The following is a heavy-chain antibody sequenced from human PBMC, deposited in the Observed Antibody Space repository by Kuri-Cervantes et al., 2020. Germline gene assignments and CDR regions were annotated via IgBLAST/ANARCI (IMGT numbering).Heavy chain of an antibody. V-gene: IGHV4-34*01. Sequence: SQTLSLTCAVYGVSFSDYSWSWIRQPPGKGLEWIGEINHSGNTNYNPSLESRVTISLDTSKNQFSLKLSSVTAADTAVYYCARQMVLRKTVVVPAVRRAFDIWGQGTMVTVSS. CDR3: ARQMVLRKTVVVPAVRRAFDI. D-gene: IGHD2-2*01. CDR1: GVSFSDYS. CDR2: INHSGNT. J-gene: IGHJ3*02.